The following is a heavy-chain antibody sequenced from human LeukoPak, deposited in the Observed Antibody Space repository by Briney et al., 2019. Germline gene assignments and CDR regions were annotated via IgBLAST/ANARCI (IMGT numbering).Heavy chain of an antibody. Sequence: PSETLSLTCTVSDGSISSYYWSWIRQPPGKGLEWIGYMFYSGSTKYNPSLKSRLTISVDTSKSQFSLKLSSVTAADTAVYYCARHLRYCGGDCYSFDYWGQGNLVTVSS. CDR2: MFYSGST. V-gene: IGHV4-59*08. CDR3: ARHLRYCGGDCYSFDY. J-gene: IGHJ4*02. D-gene: IGHD2-21*02. CDR1: DGSISSYY.